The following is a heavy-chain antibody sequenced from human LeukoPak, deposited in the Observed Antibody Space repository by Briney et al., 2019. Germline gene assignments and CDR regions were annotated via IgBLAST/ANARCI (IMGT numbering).Heavy chain of an antibody. V-gene: IGHV3-74*01. CDR1: GFGFSSNW. J-gene: IGHJ4*02. Sequence: GGSLRLSCAASGFGFSSNWMHWVRHAPGQGLVWVSRIKGDGISTNYADSVKGRFTISRDIAKNTLYLQMNSLRAEDTGVYYCAKDHYWSIDYWGRGTLVTVSS. D-gene: IGHD3-3*01. CDR2: IKGDGIST. CDR3: AKDHYWSIDY.